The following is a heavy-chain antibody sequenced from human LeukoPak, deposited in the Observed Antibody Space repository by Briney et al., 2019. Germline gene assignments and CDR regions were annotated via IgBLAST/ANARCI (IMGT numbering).Heavy chain of an antibody. D-gene: IGHD5-12*01. CDR3: AVTGYSGDPYYSDY. V-gene: IGHV1-58*02. Sequence: SVRVSCKASGFTFTSSAMQWVRQARGQRLEWIGWIVVGSGNTNYAQKFQERVTITRDMSTSTAYMELSSLRSEDTAVYYCAVTGYSGDPYYSDYWGQGTLVTVSS. J-gene: IGHJ4*02. CDR1: GFTFTSSA. CDR2: IVVGSGNT.